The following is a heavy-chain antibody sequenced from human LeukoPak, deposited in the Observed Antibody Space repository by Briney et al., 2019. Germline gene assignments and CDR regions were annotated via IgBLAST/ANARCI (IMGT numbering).Heavy chain of an antibody. J-gene: IGHJ4*02. V-gene: IGHV1-18*01. CDR2: ISTYYGNT. Sequence: GASVKVSCKASGYTFTSYGFSWVRQVPGQGLEWMGWISTYYGNTNYAQKLQDRVTMTTDTSTSTAYMELTSLRSDDTAVYYCARVYSTNYYGSGDRPFLFDYWGQGTVVTVSS. CDR1: GYTFTSYG. D-gene: IGHD3-10*01. CDR3: ARVYSTNYYGSGDRPFLFDY.